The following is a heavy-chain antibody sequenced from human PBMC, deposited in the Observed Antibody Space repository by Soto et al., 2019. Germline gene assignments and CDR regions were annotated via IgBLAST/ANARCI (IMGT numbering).Heavy chain of an antibody. D-gene: IGHD3-22*01. J-gene: IGHJ4*02. CDR2: IWYDGSNK. V-gene: IGHV3-33*01. CDR1: GFTFSSYG. Sequence: RLSCAASGFTFSSYGMHWVRQAPGKGLEWVAVIWYDGSNKYYADSVKGRFTISRDNSKNTLYLQMNSLRAEDTAVYYCAIDDSSGYYYSYWGQGTLVTVSS. CDR3: AIDDSSGYYYSY.